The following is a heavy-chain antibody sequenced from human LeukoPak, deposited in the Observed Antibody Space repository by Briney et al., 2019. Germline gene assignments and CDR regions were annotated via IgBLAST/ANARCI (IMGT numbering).Heavy chain of an antibody. CDR3: ARDKQQSFDY. D-gene: IGHD6-13*01. Sequence: GGSLRLSCAASGFTFSSYSMNWVRQAPGKGLEWVAVIWYEGINRDYADSVKGRFTISRDNSKSTLYLQMNSLRAEDTAVYYCARDKQQSFDYWGQGTLVTVSS. CDR2: IWYEGINR. CDR1: GFTFSSYS. V-gene: IGHV3-33*08. J-gene: IGHJ4*02.